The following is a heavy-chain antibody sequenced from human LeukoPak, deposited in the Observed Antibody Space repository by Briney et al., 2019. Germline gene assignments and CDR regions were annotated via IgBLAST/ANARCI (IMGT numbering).Heavy chain of an antibody. CDR2: IYYSGST. CDR1: GVSISSGGYY. J-gene: IGHJ4*02. D-gene: IGHD2-2*01. CDR3: AREVVPAAILDY. Sequence: SQTLSLTCTVSGVSISSGGYYWSGIRQHPGKGREWIGYIYYSGSTYYHPSLKSRVTISVDTSKNQFSLKLSSVTAADTAVYYCAREVVPAAILDYWGQGTLVTVSS. V-gene: IGHV4-31*03.